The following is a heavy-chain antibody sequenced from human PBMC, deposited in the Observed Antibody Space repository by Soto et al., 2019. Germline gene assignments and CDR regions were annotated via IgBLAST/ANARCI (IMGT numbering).Heavy chain of an antibody. CDR2: MNPSNGNA. CDR1: GATFIKYD. J-gene: IGHJ4*02. CDR3: ARRKERSGPNYFDV. Sequence: GATFIKYDINWVRQATGQGLEWMGWMNPSNGNAGYAQNFRGRVTMTSNTSITTAYMELSGLRYEDTAVYYCARRKERSGPNYFDVWGQGTLVTVSS. D-gene: IGHD6-25*01. V-gene: IGHV1-8*01.